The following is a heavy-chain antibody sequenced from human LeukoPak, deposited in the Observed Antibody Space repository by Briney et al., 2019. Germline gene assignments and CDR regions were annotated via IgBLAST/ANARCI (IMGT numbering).Heavy chain of an antibody. Sequence: PGGSLRLSCAASGFTFSSYAMHWVRQAPGKGLEYVSAISSNGGSTYYANSVKGRFTISRDNSKNTLYLQMGSLRAEDMAVYYCARGRLGELSSLDYWGQGTLVTVSS. V-gene: IGHV3-64*01. CDR1: GFTFSSYA. CDR2: ISSNGGST. D-gene: IGHD3-16*02. J-gene: IGHJ4*02. CDR3: ARGRLGELSSLDY.